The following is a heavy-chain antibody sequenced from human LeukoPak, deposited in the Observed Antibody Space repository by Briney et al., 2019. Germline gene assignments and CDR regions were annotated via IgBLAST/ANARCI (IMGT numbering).Heavy chain of an antibody. CDR1: GFTFSSYE. J-gene: IGHJ4*02. D-gene: IGHD1-26*01. CDR2: ISSSSSPI. Sequence: PGGALRLSCAASGFTFSSYEMNGVRQAPGKGVGWVSYISSSSSPIFYADSVKGRFTISRDNAKNSLYLQMNSLRGEDTAVYYCARDSSGSLNFDYWGQGTRVTVST. CDR3: ARDSSGSLNFDY. V-gene: IGHV3-48*01.